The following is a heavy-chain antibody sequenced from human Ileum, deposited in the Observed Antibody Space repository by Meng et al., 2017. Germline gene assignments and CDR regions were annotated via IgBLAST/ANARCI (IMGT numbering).Heavy chain of an antibody. V-gene: IGHV3-15*01. D-gene: IGHD1-20*01. J-gene: IGHJ6*02. CDR3: TTRPANWNYYYYGMDV. CDR1: GFTFSKAW. Sequence: GESLKISCAASGFTFSKAWMSWVRQAPGKGLEWVGRIKSKTDGGTTDYAAPVKGRFTISRDDSKNTLYLQMNSLKTEDTAVYYCTTRPANWNYYYYGMDVWGQGTTVTVSS. CDR2: IKSKTDGGTT.